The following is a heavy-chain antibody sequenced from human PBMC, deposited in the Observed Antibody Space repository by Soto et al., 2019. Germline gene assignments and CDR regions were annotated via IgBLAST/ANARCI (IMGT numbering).Heavy chain of an antibody. J-gene: IGHJ5*02. CDR2: IYYSGNT. Sequence: SETLSLTCSVSSASLSSSTYYWSWIRQPPGRGPEWIGSIYYSGNTYYKPSLKSRVSISIDTSRNQFSLKLTSVTAADTGVYYCARYSPELWFGELSWFDPWGQGTLVTVSS. D-gene: IGHD3-10*01. CDR3: ARYSPELWFGELSWFDP. CDR1: SASLSSSTYY. V-gene: IGHV4-39*01.